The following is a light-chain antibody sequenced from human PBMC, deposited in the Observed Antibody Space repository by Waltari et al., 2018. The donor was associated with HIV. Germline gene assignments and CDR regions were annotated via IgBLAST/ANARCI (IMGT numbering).Light chain of an antibody. CDR1: NSDIGSYDY. J-gene: IGLJ2*01. V-gene: IGLV2-8*01. CDR2: EVT. CDR3: SSFADRDGFYVV. Sequence: SALTQPPSASGSPGPSVTLSSTGSNSDIGSYDYVSWYQLHPGKAPRLVISEVTKRPSGVSDRFSGSKSANTAVLTVSALQAEDEADYYCSSFADRDGFYVVFGGGTRLTVL.